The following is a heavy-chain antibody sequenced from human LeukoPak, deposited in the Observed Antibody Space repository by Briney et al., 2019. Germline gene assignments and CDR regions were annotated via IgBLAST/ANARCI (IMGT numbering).Heavy chain of an antibody. D-gene: IGHD3-22*01. J-gene: IGHJ4*02. CDR1: GGSISSSSYY. CDR3: ARVTAYDGSGYYKYYFDY. Sequence: SETLSLTCTVSGGSISSSSYYWGWIRQPPGKWLEWIGSIYYSGSTYYNPSLKSRVTISVDTSKNQFSLKLSSVTAADTAVYYCARVTAYDGSGYYKYYFDYWGQGTLVTVSS. V-gene: IGHV4-39*01. CDR2: IYYSGST.